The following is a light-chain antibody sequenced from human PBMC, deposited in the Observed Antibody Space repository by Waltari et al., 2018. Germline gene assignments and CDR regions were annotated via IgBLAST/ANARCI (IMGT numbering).Light chain of an antibody. CDR1: SSEVGCYHY. J-gene: IGLJ2*01. CDR3: SSYAGSNNLGV. Sequence: QSALTQPPSASGSTGQSVTISCTGTSSEVGCYHYVSWYQQHPGKAPKLMIYEVSKRPSGVPDRFSGSKSGNTASLTVSGLQAEDEADYYCSSYAGSNNLGVFGGGTKLTVL. CDR2: EVS. V-gene: IGLV2-8*01.